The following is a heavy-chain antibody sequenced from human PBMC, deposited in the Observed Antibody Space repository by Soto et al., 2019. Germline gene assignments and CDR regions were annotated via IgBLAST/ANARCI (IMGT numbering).Heavy chain of an antibody. CDR3: AGTTSHQWYYMDV. V-gene: IGHV3-30-3*01. D-gene: IGHD1-7*01. CDR2: ISYDGSNK. CDR1: GFTFSSYA. J-gene: IGHJ6*03. Sequence: GGSLRLSCAASGFTFSSYAMHWVRQAPGKGLEWVAVISYDGSNKYYADSVKGRFTLSTDNSKNTLYLQLNSLRAEDTAVYYCAGTTSHQWYYMDVWGKGTTVTVSS.